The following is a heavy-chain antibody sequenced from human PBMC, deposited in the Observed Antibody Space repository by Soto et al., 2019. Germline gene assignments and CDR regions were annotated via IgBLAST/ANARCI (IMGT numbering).Heavy chain of an antibody. CDR3: ARENPPQSGSYYDY. CDR2: ITAGAGHT. CDR1: RYTFTAHS. Sequence: GASVKVSCKASRYTFTAHSIHWVRQAPGQRFEWLGWITAGAGHTDYSQNFRGRVTITRDTSATTAYMELSSLKSEDTAIYYCARENPPQSGSYYDYWGQGTLVTVSS. V-gene: IGHV1-3*01. D-gene: IGHD1-26*01. J-gene: IGHJ4*02.